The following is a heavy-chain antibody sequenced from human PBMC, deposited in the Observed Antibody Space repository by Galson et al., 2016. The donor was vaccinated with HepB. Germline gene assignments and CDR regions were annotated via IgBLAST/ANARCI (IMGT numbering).Heavy chain of an antibody. D-gene: IGHD2-15*01. CDR2: ISGGSDAI. Sequence: SLRLSCAASGFTFSTYSMNWVRQAPGKGLEWVSYISGGSDAIYYADSVKGRFTISRDNAKDSLYLQMNSLRDEDTAVYYCARDPLSDEDTHCTGGSCYSGWFDPWGQGTLVTVSS. J-gene: IGHJ5*02. CDR3: ARDPLSDEDTHCTGGSCYSGWFDP. V-gene: IGHV3-48*02. CDR1: GFTFSTYS.